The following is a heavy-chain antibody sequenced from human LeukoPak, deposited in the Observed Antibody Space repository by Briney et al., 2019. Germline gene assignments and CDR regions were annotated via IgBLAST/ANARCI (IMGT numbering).Heavy chain of an antibody. Sequence: GGSLRLSCAASGFTFSSYAMSWVRQAPGKGLEWVANIRPDGSQKYYVDSARGRFTISRDNAKSSLYLQMSSLRPEDTATYYCARDFQPRYCSSSSCSPAWGQGTTVTVSS. CDR3: ARDFQPRYCSSSSCSPA. J-gene: IGHJ6*02. CDR1: GFTFSSYA. CDR2: IRPDGSQK. D-gene: IGHD2-2*01. V-gene: IGHV3-7*03.